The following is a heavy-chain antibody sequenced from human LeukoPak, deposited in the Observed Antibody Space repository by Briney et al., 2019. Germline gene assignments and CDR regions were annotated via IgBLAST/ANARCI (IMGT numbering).Heavy chain of an antibody. CDR1: GFSFSSYS. V-gene: IGHV3-21*01. CDR2: IISSRSYI. J-gene: IGHJ6*02. CDR3: ARATLTTVGNYYYYYGMDV. Sequence: GSLRLSCAAYGFSFSSYSMKWVRQAQGKWLEWVSSIISSRSYIYYANSVKGRFTISRDNAKNSLYLQMNSLRAEDTAVYYCARATLTTVGNYYYYYGMDVWGQGTTVTVSS. D-gene: IGHD4-23*01.